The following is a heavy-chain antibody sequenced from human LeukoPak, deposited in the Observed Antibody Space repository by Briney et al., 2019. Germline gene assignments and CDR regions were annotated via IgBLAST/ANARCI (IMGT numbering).Heavy chain of an antibody. V-gene: IGHV4-34*01. J-gene: IGHJ3*02. CDR2: ISPGGNP. CDR1: GGSFSNHY. Sequence: PSETLSLTCAVYGGSFSNHYRSWIRQSPEKGLEWIGEISPGGNPNYNPSVKRRVTISLDTSKSQYSLKLTSVTAADTAVYYCARNGRYCDTKCSGDAFDIWGQGTVVVVSS. CDR3: ARNGRYCDTKCSGDAFDI. D-gene: IGHD3-9*01.